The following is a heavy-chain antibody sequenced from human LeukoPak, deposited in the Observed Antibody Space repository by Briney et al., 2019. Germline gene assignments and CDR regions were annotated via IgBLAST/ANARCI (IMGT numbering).Heavy chain of an antibody. Sequence: ASVKVSCKASGFTFSDYGISWVRRAPGQGLEWMGRVSTYIGNTNYAQKVQGRVTMTIDTPTSTAYMELRSLRSDDTAVYYCARFVDNDILTGSRNYFDSWGQGTLVTVSS. CDR1: GFTFSDYG. V-gene: IGHV1-18*01. CDR3: ARFVDNDILTGSRNYFDS. D-gene: IGHD3-9*01. J-gene: IGHJ4*02. CDR2: VSTYIGNT.